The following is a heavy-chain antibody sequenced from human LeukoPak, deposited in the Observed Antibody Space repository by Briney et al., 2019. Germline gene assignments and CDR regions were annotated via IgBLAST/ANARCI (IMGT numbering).Heavy chain of an antibody. V-gene: IGHV4-61*08. CDR1: GGSISSGGYY. J-gene: IGHJ4*02. Sequence: SETLSLTCAVSGGSISSGGYYWSWIRQPPGKGLEWIGYIYYSGSTNYNPSLKSRVTISVDTSKNQFSLKLSSVTAADTAVYYCARARGPLVFDYWGQGTLVTVSS. CDR3: ARARGPLVFDY. D-gene: IGHD5-12*01. CDR2: IYYSGST.